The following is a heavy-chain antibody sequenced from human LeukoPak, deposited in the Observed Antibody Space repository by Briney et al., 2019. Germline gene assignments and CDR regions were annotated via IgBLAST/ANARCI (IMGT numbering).Heavy chain of an antibody. J-gene: IGHJ5*02. CDR3: ARDPGAAAGNLWS. CDR2: IFSGGGT. Sequence: GGSLRLSCVASGLTVSNNYMTWVRQAPGKGLEWVSLIFSGGGTYYADSVKGRFTISRDSSKNTLYLQMNSLRAEDTALYYCARDPGAAAGNLWSWGQGTLVTVSS. V-gene: IGHV3-66*01. D-gene: IGHD6-25*01. CDR1: GLTVSNNY.